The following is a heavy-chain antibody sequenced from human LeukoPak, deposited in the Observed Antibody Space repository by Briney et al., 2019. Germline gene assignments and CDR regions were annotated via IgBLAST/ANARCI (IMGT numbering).Heavy chain of an antibody. CDR2: ISAYNGYT. V-gene: IGHV1-18*01. CDR1: GYTFTSYG. J-gene: IGHJ4*02. Sequence: ASVKVSCKASGYTFTSYGISWVRQAPGQGLEWMGWISAYNGYTKYAEKLQGRVTMTTDTSTSTAYMELRSLGSDDTAVYYCARSPARGYDILTNYNDYWGQGTLVTVSS. D-gene: IGHD3-9*01. CDR3: ARSPARGYDILTNYNDY.